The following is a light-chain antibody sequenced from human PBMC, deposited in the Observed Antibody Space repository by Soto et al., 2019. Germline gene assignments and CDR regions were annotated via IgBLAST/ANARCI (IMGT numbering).Light chain of an antibody. CDR3: QHYGSSPLT. J-gene: IGKJ4*01. Sequence: EIVLTQSPGTLSLSPGERATLSCRASQSVSSDYLAWYQQKPGQTPKVLLYRASSRATGIPDRFSGSGSGTDFTLTISRLKPEDFAVYYCQHYGSSPLTFGGGTKVELK. CDR2: RAS. V-gene: IGKV3-20*01. CDR1: QSVSSDY.